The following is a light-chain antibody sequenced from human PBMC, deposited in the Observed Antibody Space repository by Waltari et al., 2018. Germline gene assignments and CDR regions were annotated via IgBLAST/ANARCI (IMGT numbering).Light chain of an antibody. CDR3: QQYYSSPYT. J-gene: IGKJ2*01. Sequence: DIVMTQSPESLAVSLGERATINCRSSQTVLYKSNVKNYLAWYQHRPGQPPRLLIYWASTRESGVPDRFSGSGSGTDFTLTISSLQAEDVAVYSCQQYYSSPYTFGQGTKLEI. CDR1: QTVLYKSNVKNY. V-gene: IGKV4-1*01. CDR2: WAS.